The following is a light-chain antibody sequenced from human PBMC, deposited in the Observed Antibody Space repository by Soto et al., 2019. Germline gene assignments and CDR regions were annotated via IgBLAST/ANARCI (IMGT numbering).Light chain of an antibody. V-gene: IGKV1-39*01. CDR1: QSISSH. Sequence: DIQMTQSPSSLSASVGDRVTITCRASQSISSHLNWYQQKPGKAPNLLIYAASSLQSGAPSRFSGSGSGTDFTLTITSLQPEDFATYYCQQSYSTPRTFGGGTKVEIK. J-gene: IGKJ4*01. CDR3: QQSYSTPRT. CDR2: AAS.